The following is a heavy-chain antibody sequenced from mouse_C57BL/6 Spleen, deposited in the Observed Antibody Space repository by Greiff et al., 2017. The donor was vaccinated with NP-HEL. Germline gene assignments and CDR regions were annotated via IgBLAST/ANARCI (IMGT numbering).Heavy chain of an antibody. J-gene: IGHJ2*01. CDR2: IYPGDGDT. V-gene: IGHV1-82*01. CDR3: ARSFITTVVVPFDY. D-gene: IGHD1-1*01. Sequence: VQLQQSGPELVKPGASVKISCKASGYAFSSSWMNWVKQRPGKGLEWIGRIYPGDGDTNYNGKFKGKATLTADKSSSTAYMQLSSLTSGDSAVYFCARSFITTVVVPFDYWGQGTTLTVSS. CDR1: GYAFSSSW.